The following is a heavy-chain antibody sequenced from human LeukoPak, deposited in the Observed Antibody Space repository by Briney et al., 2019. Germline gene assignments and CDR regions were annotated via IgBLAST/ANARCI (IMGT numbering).Heavy chain of an antibody. CDR1: GFTFSSYS. Sequence: PGGSLRLSCAASGFTFSSYSMNWVRQAPGKGLEWVSSISSSSSYIYYADSVKGRFTISRDNAKNSLYLQMNSLRAEDTAVYYCARDFLGSSGYLFDCWGQGTLVTVSS. J-gene: IGHJ4*02. CDR3: ARDFLGSSGYLFDC. D-gene: IGHD3-22*01. V-gene: IGHV3-21*01. CDR2: ISSSSSYI.